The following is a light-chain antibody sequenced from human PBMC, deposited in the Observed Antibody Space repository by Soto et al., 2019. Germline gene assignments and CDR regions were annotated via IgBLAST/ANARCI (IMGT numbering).Light chain of an antibody. CDR2: RNN. CDR3: AAWDDSLSGHYV. V-gene: IGLV1-47*01. Sequence: QSVLTQPPSASGTPGQRVTISCSGSSSNIGSNYVYWYQQLPGTAPKLLIYRNNQRPSGVPDRFSGSESGTSASLAISGLRSEDEADYYCAAWDDSLSGHYVFGTGTKVTV. J-gene: IGLJ1*01. CDR1: SSNIGSNY.